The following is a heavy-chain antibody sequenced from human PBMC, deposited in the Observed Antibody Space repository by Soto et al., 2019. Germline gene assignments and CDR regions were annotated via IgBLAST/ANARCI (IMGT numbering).Heavy chain of an antibody. CDR3: AREGGYCSGGSCFDP. D-gene: IGHD2-15*01. CDR1: GGSISSYY. CDR2: IYYSGST. Sequence: SETLSLTCTVSGGSISSYYWSWIRQPPGKGLEWIGYIYYSGSTNYNPSLKSRVTISVDTSKNQFSLKLSSVTAADTAVYYCAREGGYCSGGSCFDPWGQGTLVTVSS. V-gene: IGHV4-59*01. J-gene: IGHJ5*02.